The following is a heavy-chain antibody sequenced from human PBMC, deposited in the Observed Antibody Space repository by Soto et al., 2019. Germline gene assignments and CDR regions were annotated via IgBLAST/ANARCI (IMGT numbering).Heavy chain of an antibody. D-gene: IGHD4-17*01. CDR1: GSTFTSYD. V-gene: IGHV1-8*01. CDR2: MKHNSGNT. Sequence: QVQLVQSGAEVKKPGASVKVSCEAAGSTFTSYDINWVRQATGQGLEWMGWMKHNSGNTGYAQKFQGRVTMTKNTSISTAYMELSSLRSEDTAVYYCARTLYGDNVDYWGQGTLVTVSS. J-gene: IGHJ4*02. CDR3: ARTLYGDNVDY.